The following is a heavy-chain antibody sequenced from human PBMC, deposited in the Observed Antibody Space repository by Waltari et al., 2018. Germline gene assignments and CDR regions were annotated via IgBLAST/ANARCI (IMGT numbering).Heavy chain of an antibody. CDR1: GYIFDNYG. J-gene: IGHJ4*02. D-gene: IGHD6-13*01. CDR3: AGDDVDSSNFGGF. CDR2: ISGYNGDT. Sequence: QIQLVQYGAEVKKPGASVKVACKASGYIFDNYGIHWVRQAPGQGLEWMGWISGYNGDTKYEQSLQGRVTMTTDTSTTTAYMEIRSLRYDDTAVYYCAGDDVDSSNFGGFWGQGTVVTVSS. V-gene: IGHV1-18*01.